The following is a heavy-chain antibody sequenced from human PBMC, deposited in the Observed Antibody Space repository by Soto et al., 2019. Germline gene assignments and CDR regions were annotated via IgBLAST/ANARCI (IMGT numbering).Heavy chain of an antibody. Sequence: SVKVSCKTSGFSFSYSAVQWVRQARVQCLEWIGWIVVASGATHLAQKFQERVTITRALSTSTSYMELTSLRFDDTATYCCAALPEVSYDFWGDYYSPTAPFDYWGQGTLVTVSS. J-gene: IGHJ4*02. CDR2: IVVASGAT. D-gene: IGHD3-3*01. CDR1: GFSFSYSA. CDR3: AALPEVSYDFWGDYYSPTAPFDY. V-gene: IGHV1-58*01.